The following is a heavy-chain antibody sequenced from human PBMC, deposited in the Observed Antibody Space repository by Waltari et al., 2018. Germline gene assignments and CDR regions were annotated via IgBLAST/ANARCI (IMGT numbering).Heavy chain of an antibody. CDR3: ATAPSTYGSGKNFDF. D-gene: IGHD3-10*01. V-gene: IGHV3-23*01. J-gene: IGHJ4*02. CDR2: ITLSGGQT. CDR1: GFVFRGYA. Sequence: DVQLLESGGGLVQPGGSLKLSCAASGFVFRGYAMSWVRQAPGKGPGCVSGITLSGGQTYYADSLKGRFTISRDNSKNILYLQLNSLRTEDTAIYYCATAPSTYGSGKNFDFWGQGTLVTVSS.